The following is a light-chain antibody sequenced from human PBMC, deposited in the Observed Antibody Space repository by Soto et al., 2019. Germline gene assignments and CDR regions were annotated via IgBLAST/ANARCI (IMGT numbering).Light chain of an antibody. CDR2: QDN. V-gene: IGLV3-1*01. CDR1: NLGEKF. CDR3: QVWDRSTYV. J-gene: IGLJ1*01. Sequence: SYELTQPPSVSVSPGQTASVTCSGENLGEKFACWYQQKPGQSPVLVIYQDNKRPSGIPERFSGSNSGNTATLTISGTQAMDEADYYCQVWDRSTYVFGTGTKVTVL.